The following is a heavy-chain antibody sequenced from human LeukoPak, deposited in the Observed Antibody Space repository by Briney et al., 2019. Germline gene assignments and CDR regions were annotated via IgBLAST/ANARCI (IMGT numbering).Heavy chain of an antibody. CDR3: AKSRYYYDSSGYYWAYYYYYYMDV. D-gene: IGHD3-22*01. CDR1: GFTFSSYA. Sequence: GGSLRLSCAASGFTFSSYAMSWVRQAPGKGLEWVSAISGSGGSTYYADSVKGRFTISRDNSKNTLYLQMNSLRAEDTAVYYCAKSRYYYDSSGYYWAYYYYYYMDVWGKGTTVTISS. CDR2: ISGSGGST. J-gene: IGHJ6*03. V-gene: IGHV3-23*01.